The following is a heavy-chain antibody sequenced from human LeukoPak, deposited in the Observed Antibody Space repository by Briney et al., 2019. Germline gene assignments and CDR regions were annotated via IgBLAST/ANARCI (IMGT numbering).Heavy chain of an antibody. J-gene: IGHJ3*02. Sequence: GGSLRLSCAASGFTFSSYEMNWVRQAPGKGLEWVSYISSSGSTIYYADSVKGRFTISRDNAKNSLYLQMNSLRAEDTAVYYCARDALIGLTDDYVWGSNAFDIWGQGTMVTVSS. V-gene: IGHV3-48*03. CDR2: ISSSGSTI. CDR1: GFTFSSYE. CDR3: ARDALIGLTDDYVWGSNAFDI. D-gene: IGHD3-16*01.